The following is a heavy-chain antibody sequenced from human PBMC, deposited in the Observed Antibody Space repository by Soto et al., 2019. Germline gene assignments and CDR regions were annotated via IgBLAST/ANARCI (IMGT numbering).Heavy chain of an antibody. CDR2: INPSGGST. Sequence: ASVKVSCKASGYTFTSYYMHWVRQAPGQGLEWMGIINPSGGSTSYAQKFQGRVTMTRDTSTSTVYMELSSLRSEDTVVYYCASITSSYYYDSSGYYSDAFDIWGQGTMVTVSS. V-gene: IGHV1-46*01. J-gene: IGHJ3*02. D-gene: IGHD3-22*01. CDR3: ASITSSYYYDSSGYYSDAFDI. CDR1: GYTFTSYY.